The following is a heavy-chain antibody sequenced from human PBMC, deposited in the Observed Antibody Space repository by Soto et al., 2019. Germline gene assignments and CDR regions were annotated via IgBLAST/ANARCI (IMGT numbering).Heavy chain of an antibody. J-gene: IGHJ4*02. CDR2: IKQDGSEK. D-gene: IGHD2-2*01. Sequence: GGSLRLSCAASGFTFSSYWMSWVRQAPGKGLEWVANIKQDGSEKYYVGSVKGRFTISRDNARNSLFLLMDSLRVEDTALYYCSTYCSSTTCRSYWGQGTLVTVSS. CDR1: GFTFSSYW. CDR3: STYCSSTTCRSY. V-gene: IGHV3-7*05.